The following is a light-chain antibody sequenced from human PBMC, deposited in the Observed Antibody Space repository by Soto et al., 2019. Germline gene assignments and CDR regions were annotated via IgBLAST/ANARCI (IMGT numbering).Light chain of an antibody. CDR2: LNSDGSH. CDR3: QTWGTDV. CDR1: SGHSSYA. Sequence: QPVLTQSPSASASLGASVKLTCTLSSGHSSYAIAWHQQQPEKGPRYLMKLNSDGSHSKGDGIPDRFSGSSSGAERYLTISSLQSEDEADYYCQTWGTDVFGGGTKVTVL. V-gene: IGLV4-69*01. J-gene: IGLJ2*01.